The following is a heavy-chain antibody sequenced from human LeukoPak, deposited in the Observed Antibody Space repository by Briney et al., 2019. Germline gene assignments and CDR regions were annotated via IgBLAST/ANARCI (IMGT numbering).Heavy chain of an antibody. D-gene: IGHD3-10*01. V-gene: IGHV3-23*01. CDR1: GFTFSSYA. J-gene: IGHJ4*02. CDR3: AKDLGHYFYYFDF. CDR2: ISGNGAGT. Sequence: GGSLRLSCAASGFTFSSYAMSWVRQAPGKGLEWVSTISGNGAGTYYADSVKDRFTISRDKSKNTLYLQMNSLRAEDTAVYYCAKDLGHYFYYFDFWGQGTLVTVSS.